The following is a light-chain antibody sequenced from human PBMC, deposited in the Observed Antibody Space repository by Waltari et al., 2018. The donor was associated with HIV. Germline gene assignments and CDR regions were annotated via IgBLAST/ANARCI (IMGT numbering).Light chain of an antibody. J-gene: IGLJ1*01. Sequence: QSALTHPASVSGSPAPSITRSCTATRSHVGGSHCFPWYQQHPGKAPQLTIYEVRNRPSGVSNRFSGSKSGNTASLTISGLQAEDEADYYCSSYTSSSTLVFGTGTKVTVL. CDR1: RSHVGGSHC. V-gene: IGLV2-14*01. CDR2: EVR. CDR3: SSYTSSSTLV.